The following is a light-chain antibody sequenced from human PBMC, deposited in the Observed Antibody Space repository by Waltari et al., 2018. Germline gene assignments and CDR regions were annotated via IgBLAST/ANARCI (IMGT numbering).Light chain of an antibody. V-gene: IGKV3-20*01. CDR3: QKYERLPAT. J-gene: IGKJ1*01. CDR2: EKS. Sequence: EIVLTQSPGTLSLPPGERATLSCRASQSVGRALVWYQQKPGQAPRLLIYEKSTRAAGTPDRFSGSGFGTDFSLTISRLEPEDFAVYYCQKYERLPATFGQGTKVEIK. CDR1: QSVGRA.